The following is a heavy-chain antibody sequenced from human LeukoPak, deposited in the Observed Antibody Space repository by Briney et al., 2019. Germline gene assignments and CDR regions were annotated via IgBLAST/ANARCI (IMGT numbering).Heavy chain of an antibody. CDR3: ARDYYDSSSPFDY. D-gene: IGHD3-22*01. CDR2: IYYTGST. J-gene: IGHJ4*02. V-gene: IGHV4-39*02. Sequence: SETLSLTCSVSGASLSTSPYYWGWIRQPPGKGLEWIGNIYYTGSTYYNVSHNSRVTISIDTSKNLFSLRLNSMTAADTAVYYCARDYYDSSSPFDYWGQGTLVTVSS. CDR1: GASLSTSPYY.